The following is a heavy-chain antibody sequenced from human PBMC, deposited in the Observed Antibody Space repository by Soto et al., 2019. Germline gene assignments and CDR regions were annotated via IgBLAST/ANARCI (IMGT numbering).Heavy chain of an antibody. D-gene: IGHD6-19*01. V-gene: IGHV3-21*01. CDR2: ISSSSSYI. J-gene: IGHJ6*03. CDR3: ARDGSSGWYTSAYYYYYMDV. Sequence: EVQLVESGGGLVKPGGSLRLSCAASGFTFSSYSMNWVRQAPGKGLEWVSSISSSSSYIYYADSVKGRFTISRDNAKNSLYLQMNSLRAEDTAVYYCARDGSSGWYTSAYYYYYMDVWGKGTTVTVSS. CDR1: GFTFSSYS.